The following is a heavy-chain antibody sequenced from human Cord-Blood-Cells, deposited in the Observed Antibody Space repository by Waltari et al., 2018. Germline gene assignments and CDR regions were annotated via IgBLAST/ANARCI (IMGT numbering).Heavy chain of an antibody. CDR3: ARGGYYDFWSGYVYYFDY. J-gene: IGHJ4*02. CDR1: GYTFPSYY. CDR2: INPSSGST. Sequence: QVQLVQSGADVKKPGASVKVSCKASGYTFPSYYMHWLRQAPGQGREWMGIINPSSGSTSYAQKFKGRVTRTRDRDTSTVYMGLSSVRSEDTAVYYCARGGYYDFWSGYVYYFDYWGQGTLVTVSS. V-gene: IGHV1-46*01. D-gene: IGHD3-3*01.